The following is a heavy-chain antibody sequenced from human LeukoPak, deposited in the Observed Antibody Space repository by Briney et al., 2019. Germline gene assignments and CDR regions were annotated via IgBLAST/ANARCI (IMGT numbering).Heavy chain of an antibody. V-gene: IGHV1-2*02. J-gene: IGHJ4*02. CDR2: INPNSGDT. CDR3: AVSYSSSWGSFDY. Sequence: ASVKVSCKASGYTFTGYYMHWVRQAPGQGVEWMGWINPNSGDTNYAQKFQGRVTMTRDTSISTAYMELSSLRSDDTAVYYCAVSYSSSWGSFDYWGQGTLVTVSS. D-gene: IGHD6-13*01. CDR1: GYTFTGYY.